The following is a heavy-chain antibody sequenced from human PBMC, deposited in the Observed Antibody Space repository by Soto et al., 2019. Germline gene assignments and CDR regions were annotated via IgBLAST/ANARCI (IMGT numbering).Heavy chain of an antibody. CDR3: ARRVVVPAARSWWFDP. CDR1: GGSISSYY. V-gene: IGHV4-59*01. J-gene: IGHJ5*02. Sequence: SETLSLTCTVSGGSISSYYLSWIRQTPGKGLEWIGYIYYSGSTNYNPSLKSRVTISVDTSKNQFSLKLSPVTAADTAVYYCARRVVVPAARSWWFDPWGQGTLVTVSS. CDR2: IYYSGST. D-gene: IGHD2-2*01.